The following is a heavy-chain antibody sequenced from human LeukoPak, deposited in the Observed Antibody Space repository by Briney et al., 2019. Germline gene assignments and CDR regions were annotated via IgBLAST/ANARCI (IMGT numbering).Heavy chain of an antibody. V-gene: IGHV6-1*01. D-gene: IGHD3-10*01. CDR3: ARGLLWFGERTTHVDS. CDR2: TYYRSKWYN. J-gene: IGHJ4*02. CDR1: GDSVSSNSAA. Sequence: SQTLSLTCAISGDSVSSNSAAWNWIRQSPSRGLEWLGRTYYRSKWYNDYAVSVKSRITINPDTSKNQFSLQLNSVTPEDTAVYYCARGLLWFGERTTHVDSWGQGTLVTVSS.